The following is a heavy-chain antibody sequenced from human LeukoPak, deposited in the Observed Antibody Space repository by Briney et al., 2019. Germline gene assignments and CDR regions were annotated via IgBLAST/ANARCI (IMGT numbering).Heavy chain of an antibody. D-gene: IGHD2-15*01. J-gene: IGHJ4*02. CDR1: GFTFNNYA. V-gene: IGHV3-23*01. CDR3: AKTPVKSASGSEVY. Sequence: GGSLRLSCAAPGFTFNNYAMTWVRQAPGKGLEWVSAISGSGGSTYYADSVKGRFTISRDNSKNTLYLQMNSLRAEDTAVYYCAKTPVKSASGSEVYWGQGTLVTVSS. CDR2: ISGSGGST.